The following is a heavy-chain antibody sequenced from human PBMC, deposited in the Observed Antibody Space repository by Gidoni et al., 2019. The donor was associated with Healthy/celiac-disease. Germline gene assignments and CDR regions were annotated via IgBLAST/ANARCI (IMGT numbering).Heavy chain of an antibody. CDR1: GGSTSRGGYY. CDR3: AREEMATEGFWFDP. J-gene: IGHJ5*02. V-gene: IGHV4-31*03. D-gene: IGHD5-12*01. Sequence: QVQLQESGPGLVRPSQTRSITCTVSGGSTSRGGYYWSWIRQHPGRGLEWVVYIYYSGSTYYDPSLKSRVTISVDTSKNPFSLKLSSVTAADTAVYYCAREEMATEGFWFDPWGQGTLVTVSS. CDR2: IYYSGST.